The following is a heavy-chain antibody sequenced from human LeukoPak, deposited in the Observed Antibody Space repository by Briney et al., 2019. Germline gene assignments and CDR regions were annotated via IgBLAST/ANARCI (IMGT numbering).Heavy chain of an antibody. CDR1: GFAFSTFG. CDR3: AKGSAVADINFDY. D-gene: IGHD6-19*01. CDR2: ISGNGGKI. J-gene: IGHJ4*02. V-gene: IGHV3-23*01. Sequence: GGSLRLSCAASGFAFSTFGLSWVRQAPGKGLEWVAAISGNGGKIYYADSVRGRFTISRDNSKNTMYLQMNSLRGEDTAVYYCAKGSAVADINFDYWGQGTLVTVSS.